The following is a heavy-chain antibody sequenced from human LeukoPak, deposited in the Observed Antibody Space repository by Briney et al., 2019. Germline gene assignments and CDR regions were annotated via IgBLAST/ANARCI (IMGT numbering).Heavy chain of an antibody. J-gene: IGHJ4*02. CDR1: GGVFTTYA. CDR3: TIIPNVILFTHYFEY. D-gene: IGHD2-21*01. CDR2: IIPFLGTT. V-gene: IGHV1-69*11. Sequence: SVKVSCKASGGVFTTYAISWVRQAPGQGLEWMGSIIPFLGTTNYAQKFQGRVTITADEPTRTAYMELTYVRSDDTAVYYCTIIPNVILFTHYFEYWGQGTLVTVSS.